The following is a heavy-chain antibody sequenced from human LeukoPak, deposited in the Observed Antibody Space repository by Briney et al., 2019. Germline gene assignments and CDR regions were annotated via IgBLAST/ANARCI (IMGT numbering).Heavy chain of an antibody. CDR2: ISSSGSTI. CDR1: GFTFSYYY. V-gene: IGHV3-11*01. J-gene: IGHJ3*02. D-gene: IGHD2-15*01. Sequence: PGGSLRLSCTASGFTFSYYYMTWIRQAPGKGLEWVSFISSSGSTIYYADSMKGRFTISRDNAKNSVYLQMNSLRAEGTAVYYCARGLGYCSGGSCPRRSLDIGGQGTVVTVSS. CDR3: ARGLGYCSGGSCPRRSLDI.